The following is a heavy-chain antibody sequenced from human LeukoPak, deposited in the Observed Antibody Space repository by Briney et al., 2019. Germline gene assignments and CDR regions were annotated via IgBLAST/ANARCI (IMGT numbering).Heavy chain of an antibody. Sequence: SETLSLTCAVYGGSISSSSYYWGWIRQPPGKGLEWIGSIFYSGSTYYNPSLESRVTISIDTSENQFSLKLSSVTAADTAVYYCARDIGPDYDFWSASSKWFDPWGQGTLVTVSS. J-gene: IGHJ5*02. CDR3: ARDIGPDYDFWSASSKWFDP. V-gene: IGHV4-39*07. CDR2: IFYSGST. CDR1: GGSISSSSYY. D-gene: IGHD3-3*01.